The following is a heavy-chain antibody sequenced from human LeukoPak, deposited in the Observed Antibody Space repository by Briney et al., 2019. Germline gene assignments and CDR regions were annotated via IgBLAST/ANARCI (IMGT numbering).Heavy chain of an antibody. J-gene: IGHJ4*02. Sequence: GGSLRLSCAASGFTFSSYAMHWVRQAPGKGLEYVSAINFNGGSTYYADSVKGRFTISRDNSKNTLYLQMGSLRPEDTAVYYCAKEALFRGVHGNYFDYWGQGTLVTVSS. CDR3: AKEALFRGVHGNYFDY. V-gene: IGHV3-64*02. D-gene: IGHD3-10*01. CDR1: GFTFSSYA. CDR2: INFNGGST.